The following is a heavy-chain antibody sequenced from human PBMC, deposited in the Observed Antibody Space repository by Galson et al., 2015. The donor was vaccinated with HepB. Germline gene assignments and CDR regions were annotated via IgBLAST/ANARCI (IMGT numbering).Heavy chain of an antibody. J-gene: IGHJ5*02. V-gene: IGHV4-61*01. CDR2: INYSGST. D-gene: IGHD3-9*01. CDR3: AGDTYDILTGYGGWFDP. Sequence: LSLTCTVSGGSVSSGSYYWNWIRQPPGKGLEWIGCINYSGSTNYNSSLKSRVTMSVDTSKNQFSLKLSSVTAADSAVYYCAGDTYDILTGYGGWFDPWGQGTLVTVSS. CDR1: GGSVSSGSYY.